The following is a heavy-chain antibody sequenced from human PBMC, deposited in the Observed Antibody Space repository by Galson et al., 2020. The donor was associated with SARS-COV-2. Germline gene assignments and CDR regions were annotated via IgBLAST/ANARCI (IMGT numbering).Heavy chain of an antibody. CDR2: IYWDDDK. D-gene: IGHD3-10*01. J-gene: IGHJ4*02. CDR3: AHSGRVTELFDY. CDR1: GFSLSTSGVG. V-gene: IGHV2-5*02. Sequence: SGPTLVKPTQTLTLTCTFSGFSLSTSGVGVGWIRQPPGKALEWLALIYWDDDKRYSPSLKSRLTITKDTSKNQVVLTMTNIDPVDTATYYCAHSGRVTELFDYWGQGTLVTVSS.